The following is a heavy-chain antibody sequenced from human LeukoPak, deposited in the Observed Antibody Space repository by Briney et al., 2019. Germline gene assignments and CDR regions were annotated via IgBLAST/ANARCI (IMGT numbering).Heavy chain of an antibody. J-gene: IGHJ4*02. Sequence: SETLSLTCAVSGGSMSSNNGWSWVRQPPGKGLEWIGEIHESGSTNYNPSLKSRVTISVDKSKDQFSLKLSSVTAADTAVYYCARHEGFSQKDWGQGTQVTVS. CDR2: IHESGST. CDR3: ARHEGFSQKD. CDR1: GGSMSSNNG. V-gene: IGHV4-4*02.